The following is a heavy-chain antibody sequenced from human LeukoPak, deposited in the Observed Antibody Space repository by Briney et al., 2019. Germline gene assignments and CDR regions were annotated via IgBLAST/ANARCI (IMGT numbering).Heavy chain of an antibody. CDR2: IYTSGST. Sequence: KPSETLSLTCTVSGGSISSGSYYWSWIRQPAGKGLEWIGRIYTSGSTNYNPSLKSRVTISVDTSKNQFSLKLSSVTAADTAVYYCARDQRSWYFDLWGRGTLVTVSS. V-gene: IGHV4-61*02. CDR1: GGSISSGSYY. CDR3: ARDQRSWYFDL. J-gene: IGHJ2*01.